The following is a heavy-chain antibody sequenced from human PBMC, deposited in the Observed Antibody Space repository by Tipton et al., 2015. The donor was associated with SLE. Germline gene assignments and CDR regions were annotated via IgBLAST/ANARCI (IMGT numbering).Heavy chain of an antibody. J-gene: IGHJ5*02. CDR1: DFTVSSNY. CDR2: IYGGDTT. V-gene: IGHV3-53*01. CDR3: ASLAGHL. Sequence: SLRLSCAASDFTVSSNYMSWVRQAPGKGLEWVSVIYGGDTTYYADSVKGRFTISRGNSKNTVYLQMNSLRAEDTAVYYCASLAGHLWGQGTLVIVSS.